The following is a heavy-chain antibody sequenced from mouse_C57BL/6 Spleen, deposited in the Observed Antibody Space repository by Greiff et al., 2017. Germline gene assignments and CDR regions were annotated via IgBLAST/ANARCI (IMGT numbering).Heavy chain of an antibody. D-gene: IGHD2-12*01. V-gene: IGHV14-2*01. Sequence: EVQLQQSGAELVKPGASVKLSCTASGFNIKDYYMHWVKQRTEQGLAWIGRIDPEDGETKYAPKFQGKATITADTSSNTASLQLSSLTSEDTAVYYCARSHSYYGYFDVWGTGTTVTVSA. CDR2: IDPEDGET. CDR3: ARSHSYYGYFDV. J-gene: IGHJ1*03. CDR1: GFNIKDYY.